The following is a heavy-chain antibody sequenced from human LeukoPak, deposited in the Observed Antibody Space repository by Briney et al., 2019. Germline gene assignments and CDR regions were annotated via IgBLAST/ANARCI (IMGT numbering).Heavy chain of an antibody. CDR1: GLTFSSYA. V-gene: IGHV3-23*01. Sequence: GGSLRLSCAASGLTFSSYAMSWVRQAPGKGLEWVSAISGSGGSTYYADSVKGRFTISRDNSKNTLYLQMNSLRAEDTAVYYCAKEVVRGVTPYYFDYWGQGTLVTVSS. CDR3: AKEVVRGVTPYYFDY. J-gene: IGHJ4*02. CDR2: ISGSGGST. D-gene: IGHD3-10*01.